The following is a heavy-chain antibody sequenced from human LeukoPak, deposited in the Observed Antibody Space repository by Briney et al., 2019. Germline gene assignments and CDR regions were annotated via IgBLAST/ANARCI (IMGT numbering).Heavy chain of an antibody. CDR3: AGIRSYYDYVWGSYRYNTIFDY. CDR2: INHSGST. CDR1: GGSFSGYY. V-gene: IGHV4-34*01. D-gene: IGHD3-16*02. J-gene: IGHJ4*02. Sequence: PETLSLTCAVYGGSFSGYYWSWIRQPPGKGLEWIGEINHSGSTNYNPSLKSRVTISVDTSKNQFSLKLSSVTAADTAVYYCAGIRSYYDYVWGSYRYNTIFDYWGQGTLVTVSS.